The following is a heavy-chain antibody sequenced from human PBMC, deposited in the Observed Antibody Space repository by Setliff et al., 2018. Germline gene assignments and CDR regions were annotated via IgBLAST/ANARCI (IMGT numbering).Heavy chain of an antibody. J-gene: IGHJ4*02. CDR2: IYYSGST. CDR3: ARRATYYNFWSGYYDY. D-gene: IGHD3-3*01. CDR1: GGSISSSSHY. V-gene: IGHV4-39*07. Sequence: SETLSLTCTVSGGSISSSSHYWGWIRQPPGKGLEWIGSIYYSGSTYYNPSLKSRVTISVDTSKNQFSLKLSSVTAADTAVYYCARRATYYNFWSGYYDYWGQGTLVTVSS.